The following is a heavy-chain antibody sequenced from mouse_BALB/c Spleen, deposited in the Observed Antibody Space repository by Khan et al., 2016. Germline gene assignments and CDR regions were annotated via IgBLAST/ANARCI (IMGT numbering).Heavy chain of an antibody. CDR2: IWTGGST. Sequence: VELVESGPGLVAPSQSLSITCTVSGFSLFSYGVHWVRQPPGKGMEWLGVIWTGGSTNYNSALMSRMSINKENSKRQVFLKMNSLQTDDTATYYCARAGVYGNYDSMDYWGQGTSVTVSS. CDR3: ARAGVYGNYDSMDY. J-gene: IGHJ4*01. CDR1: GFSLFSYG. D-gene: IGHD2-10*02. V-gene: IGHV2-9*02.